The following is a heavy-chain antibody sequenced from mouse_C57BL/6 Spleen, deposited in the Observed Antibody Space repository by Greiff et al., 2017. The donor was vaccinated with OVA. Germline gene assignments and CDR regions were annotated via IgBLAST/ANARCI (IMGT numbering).Heavy chain of an antibody. CDR3: ARDDGSLYAMDY. D-gene: IGHD2-3*01. CDR1: GYAFTNYL. V-gene: IGHV1-54*01. J-gene: IGHJ4*01. CDR2: INPGSGGT. Sequence: VQVVESGAELVRPGTSVKVSCKASGYAFTNYLIEWVKQRPGQGLEWIGVINPGSGGTNYNEKFKGKATLTADKSSSTAYMQLSSLTSEDSAVYFCARDDGSLYAMDYWGQGTSVTVSS.